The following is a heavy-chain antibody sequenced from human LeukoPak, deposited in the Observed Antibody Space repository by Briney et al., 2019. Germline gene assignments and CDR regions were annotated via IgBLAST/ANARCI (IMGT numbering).Heavy chain of an antibody. D-gene: IGHD1-26*01. CDR3: AREGDRVGATVF. CDR2: ISYDGSNK. J-gene: IGHJ4*02. Sequence: GGSLRLSCAASGFTFSSYAMHWVRQAPGKGLEWVAVISYDGSNKYYADSVKGRFTISRDNSKNTLYLQMNSLRAADTAVYYCAREGDRVGATVFWGQGTLVTVSS. CDR1: GFTFSSYA. V-gene: IGHV3-30*04.